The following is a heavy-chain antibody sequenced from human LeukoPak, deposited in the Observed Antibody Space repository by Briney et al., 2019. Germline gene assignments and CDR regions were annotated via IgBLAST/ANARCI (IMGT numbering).Heavy chain of an antibody. CDR3: AREIRETVVTRHYYYGIDV. CDR2: IGTGDDT. Sequence: GGSLRLSCAASGFTFSTYDMHWVRQVTGKGLDWVSAIGTGDDTYYLGSVKGRFTISRENAKNVLYLQMSSLRAEDTAVYYCAREIRETVVTRHYYYGIDVWGQGTMVTVSS. D-gene: IGHD2-15*01. CDR1: GFTFSTYD. V-gene: IGHV3-13*01. J-gene: IGHJ6*02.